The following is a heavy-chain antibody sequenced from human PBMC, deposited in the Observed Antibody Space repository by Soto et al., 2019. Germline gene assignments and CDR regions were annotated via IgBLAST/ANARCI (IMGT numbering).Heavy chain of an antibody. Sequence: GGSLRLSCAASGFTFSNAWMSWVRQAPGKGLEWVGRIKSKTDGGTTDYAAPVKGRFTISRDDSKNTLYLQMNSLKTEDTAVYYCTTFNNGYYDILTGYYMFDDWGQGTLVTVSS. D-gene: IGHD3-9*01. V-gene: IGHV3-15*01. CDR1: GFTFSNAW. J-gene: IGHJ4*02. CDR2: IKSKTDGGTT. CDR3: TTFNNGYYDILTGYYMFDD.